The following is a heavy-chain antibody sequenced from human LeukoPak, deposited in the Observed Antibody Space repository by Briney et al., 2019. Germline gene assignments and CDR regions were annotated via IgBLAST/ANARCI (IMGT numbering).Heavy chain of an antibody. CDR3: AKDQGGSWYGDYFDY. Sequence: AGGSLRLSCAASGFTFSSYGMSWVRQAPGKGLEWVSAISGSGGSTYYADSVKGRFTISRDNSKNTLFLQMNSLRAEDTAVYYCAKDQGGSWYGDYFDYWGQGTLVTVSS. J-gene: IGHJ4*02. D-gene: IGHD6-13*01. V-gene: IGHV3-23*01. CDR1: GFTFSSYG. CDR2: ISGSGGST.